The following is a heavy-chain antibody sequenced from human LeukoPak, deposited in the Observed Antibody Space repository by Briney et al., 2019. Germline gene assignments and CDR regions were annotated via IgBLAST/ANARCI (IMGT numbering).Heavy chain of an antibody. CDR2: INSDGSST. Sequence: GGSLRLSCAASGFTFSSYWMHWVRQAPGKGLVWVSRINSDGSSTSYADSVKGRFTISRDNAKNTLYLQMNSLRAGDTAVYYCARDPEKNYYGSGSYQPPFDPWGQGTLVTVSS. V-gene: IGHV3-74*01. D-gene: IGHD3-10*01. CDR1: GFTFSSYW. CDR3: ARDPEKNYYGSGSYQPPFDP. J-gene: IGHJ5*02.